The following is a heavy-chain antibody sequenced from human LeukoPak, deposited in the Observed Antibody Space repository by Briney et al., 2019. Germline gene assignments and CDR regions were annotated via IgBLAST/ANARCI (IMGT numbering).Heavy chain of an antibody. D-gene: IGHD2-2*01. CDR3: ARRYYARPGDWFDP. J-gene: IGHJ5*02. CDR2: INHSGST. V-gene: IGHV4-34*01. CDR1: GFTFDDYG. Sequence: GSLRLSCAASGFTFDDYGMSWIRQPPGKGLEWIGEINHSGSTNYNPSLKSRVTISVDTSKNQFSLKLSSVTAADTAVYYCARRYYARPGDWFDPWGQGALVTVSS.